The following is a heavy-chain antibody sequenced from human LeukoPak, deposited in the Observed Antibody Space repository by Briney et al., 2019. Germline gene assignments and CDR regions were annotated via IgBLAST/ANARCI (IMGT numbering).Heavy chain of an antibody. J-gene: IGHJ4*02. CDR3: AKVGRLGELSAPDY. CDR1: GFTFSSYS. V-gene: IGHV3-21*04. Sequence: PGGSLRLSCAASGFTFSSYSMNWVRQAPGKGLEWVSSISSSSSYIYYADSVKGRFTISRDNSENTLYLQMNSLRAEDTAVYYCAKVGRLGELSAPDYWGQGTLVTVSS. D-gene: IGHD3-16*02. CDR2: ISSSSSYI.